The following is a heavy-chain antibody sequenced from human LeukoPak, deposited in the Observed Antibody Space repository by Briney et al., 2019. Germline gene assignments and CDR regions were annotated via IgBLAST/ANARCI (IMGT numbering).Heavy chain of an antibody. CDR1: GYTFTGYY. CDR3: ARVLRGYSYGADY. J-gene: IGHJ4*02. CDR2: INPNSGGT. Sequence: ASVKVSCKASGYTFTGYYMHWVRQAPGQGLEWMGWINPNSGGTNYAQKFQGRVTMTRDTSISTAYMELSSLRSEDTAVYYCARVLRGYSYGADYWGQGTLVTVSS. V-gene: IGHV1-2*02. D-gene: IGHD5-18*01.